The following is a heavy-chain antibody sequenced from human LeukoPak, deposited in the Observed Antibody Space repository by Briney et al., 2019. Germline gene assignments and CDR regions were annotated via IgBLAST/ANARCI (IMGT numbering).Heavy chain of an antibody. Sequence: GASLRLSCAASGFTLSSYAMSWVRQAPGKGLGWVSAISGSVGSTYYTDSVKGRFTISRDNSKNTLYLQMNSLRAEDTAVYYCAKVGQPWLFFDYWGREPWSPSPQ. D-gene: IGHD6-19*01. CDR3: AKVGQPWLFFDY. V-gene: IGHV3-23*01. J-gene: IGHJ4*02. CDR1: GFTLSSYA. CDR2: ISGSVGST.